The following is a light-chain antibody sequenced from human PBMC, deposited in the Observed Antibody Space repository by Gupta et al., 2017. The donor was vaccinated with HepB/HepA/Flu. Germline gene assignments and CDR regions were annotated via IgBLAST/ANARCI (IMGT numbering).Light chain of an antibody. CDR3: QTWSGMQV. J-gene: IGLJ2*01. Sequence: QLVLTQSPSASASLGASVKLTCTLSSGHTSYAIAWHQQQPEKGPRYLMKVNSDGSHSKGDGIPDRFSGSSSGAERYLTISSLQSEDEADYYCQTWSGMQVFGGGTKLTVL. CDR2: VNSDGSH. V-gene: IGLV4-69*01. CDR1: SGHTSYA.